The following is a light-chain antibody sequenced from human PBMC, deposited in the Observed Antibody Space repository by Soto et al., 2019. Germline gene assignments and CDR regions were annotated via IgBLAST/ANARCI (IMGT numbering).Light chain of an antibody. CDR1: SSDIGGSNY. J-gene: IGLJ1*01. Sequence: QSALTQPASVSGSPGQSITISCAGTSSDIGGSNYVSWYQQHPGKAPKLMIYGVSNRPSGVSNRFSGSKSCNTASLTISGLQAEDEADYFCYSSRSSSSTFYVFGTGTKLTVL. CDR3: YSSRSSSSTFYV. V-gene: IGLV2-14*03. CDR2: GVS.